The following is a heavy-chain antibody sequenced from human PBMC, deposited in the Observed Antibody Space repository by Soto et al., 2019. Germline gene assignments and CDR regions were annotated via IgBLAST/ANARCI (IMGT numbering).Heavy chain of an antibody. V-gene: IGHV1-69*02. CDR2: IIPILGIA. J-gene: IGHJ4*02. Sequence: QVQLVQSGAEVKKPGSSVKVSCKASGGTFSSYTISWVRQAPGQGLEWMGRIIPILGIANYAQKFQGRVTXTXDXXTSTAYMELSSLRSEDTAVYYCATSRGDYSFEFPYWGQGTLVTVSS. CDR1: GGTFSSYT. D-gene: IGHD4-17*01. CDR3: ATSRGDYSFEFPY.